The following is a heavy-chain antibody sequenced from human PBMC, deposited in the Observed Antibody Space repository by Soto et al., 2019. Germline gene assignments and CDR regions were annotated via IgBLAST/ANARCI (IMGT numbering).Heavy chain of an antibody. CDR3: AKGAGPYYDFWSSDY. J-gene: IGHJ4*01. Sequence: GGSLRLSCAASGFSFSRYGMHWVRQAPGKGLEWVAVISHDGTNKYHGDSVRGRFTISRDNSKNTLYLQMNTLTAEDTAVYYCAKGAGPYYDFWSSDYWGHGTLVTV. D-gene: IGHD3-3*01. CDR2: ISHDGTNK. V-gene: IGHV3-30*18. CDR1: GFSFSRYG.